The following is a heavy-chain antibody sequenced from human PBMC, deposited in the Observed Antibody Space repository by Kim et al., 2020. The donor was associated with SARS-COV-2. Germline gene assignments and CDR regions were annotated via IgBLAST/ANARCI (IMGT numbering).Heavy chain of an antibody. Sequence: ASVKVSCKASGYTFTSYAMNWVRQAPGQGLEWMGWINTNTGNPTYAQGFTGRFVFSLDTSVSTAYLQISSLKAEDTAVYYCATDRITMVRGVMEDCNAFDIWGQGTMVTVSS. CDR2: INTNTGNP. V-gene: IGHV7-4-1*02. CDR1: GYTFTSYA. D-gene: IGHD3-10*01. CDR3: ATDRITMVRGVMEDCNAFDI. J-gene: IGHJ3*02.